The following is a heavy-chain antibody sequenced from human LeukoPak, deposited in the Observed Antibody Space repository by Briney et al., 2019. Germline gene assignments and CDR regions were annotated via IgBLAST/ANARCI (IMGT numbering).Heavy chain of an antibody. CDR2: IYYSGST. V-gene: IGHV4-59*08. Sequence: SETLSLTCTVSGGSISSYYWSWIRQPPGKGLEGMGYIYYSGSTNYNPSLKSRVTISVDTSKNQLSLKLSSVTAADTAVYYCARHLGTSAYSYGMDVWGQGTTVTVSS. J-gene: IGHJ6*02. CDR1: GGSISSYY. CDR3: ARHLGTSAYSYGMDV.